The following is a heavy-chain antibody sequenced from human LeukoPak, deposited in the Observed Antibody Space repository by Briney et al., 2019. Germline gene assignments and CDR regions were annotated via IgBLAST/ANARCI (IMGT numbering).Heavy chain of an antibody. J-gene: IGHJ4*02. CDR2: ISYGGSNK. Sequence: GGSLRLSCAASGFTFSSYGMHWVRQAPGKGLEWVAVISYGGSNKYYADSVKGRFTISRDNSKNTLYLQMNSLRAEDTAVYYCAKFYGSGSYRKGLYYFDYWGQGTLVTVSS. D-gene: IGHD3-10*01. V-gene: IGHV3-30*18. CDR3: AKFYGSGSYRKGLYYFDY. CDR1: GFTFSSYG.